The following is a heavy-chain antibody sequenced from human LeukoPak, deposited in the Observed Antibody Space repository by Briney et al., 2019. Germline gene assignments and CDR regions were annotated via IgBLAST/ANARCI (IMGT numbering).Heavy chain of an antibody. Sequence: GGSLRLSCVASGFTFSGYWMSWVRQAPGKGLQWVSSITSSGDGTYYADSVKGRFTISRGNSENMLYLQMNSLRVEDTAVYFCAKDRPNYYGSNGHYYRRDGDYWGQGTLVTVSS. V-gene: IGHV3-23*01. J-gene: IGHJ4*02. D-gene: IGHD3-22*01. CDR3: AKDRPNYYGSNGHYYRRDGDY. CDR1: GFTFSGYW. CDR2: ITSSGDGT.